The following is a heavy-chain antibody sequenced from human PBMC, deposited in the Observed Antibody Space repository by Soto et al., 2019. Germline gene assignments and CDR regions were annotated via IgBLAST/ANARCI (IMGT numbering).Heavy chain of an antibody. CDR2: IDWDDDK. Sequence: SGPTLVNPTQTLTLTCTFSGFSLSTSGMCVSWIRQPPGKALEWLARIDWDDDKYYSTSLKTRLTISKDTSKNQVVLTMTNMDPVDTATYYCAHRRGSSSWYTEYFQHWGQRTLVTVSS. V-gene: IGHV2-70*12. D-gene: IGHD6-13*01. CDR1: GFSLSTSGMC. J-gene: IGHJ1*01. CDR3: AHRRGSSSWYTEYFQH.